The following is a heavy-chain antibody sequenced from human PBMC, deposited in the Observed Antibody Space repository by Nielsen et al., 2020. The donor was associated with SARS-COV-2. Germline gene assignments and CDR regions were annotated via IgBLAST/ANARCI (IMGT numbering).Heavy chain of an antibody. Sequence: SETLSLTCTVSGGSISSYYWSWIRQPPGKGLEWIGYIYYSGSTNYNPSLKSRVTISVDTSKNQFSLKLSSVTAADTAVYYCARQLRRATMIVVAAGGYFDYWGQGTLVTVSS. CDR1: GGSISSYY. V-gene: IGHV4-59*08. J-gene: IGHJ4*02. CDR2: IYYSGST. CDR3: ARQLRRATMIVVAAGGYFDY. D-gene: IGHD3-22*01.